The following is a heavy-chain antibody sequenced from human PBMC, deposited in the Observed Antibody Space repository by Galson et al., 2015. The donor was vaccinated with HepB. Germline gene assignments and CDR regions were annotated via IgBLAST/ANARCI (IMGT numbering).Heavy chain of an antibody. V-gene: IGHV3-30*18. Sequence: SLRLSCAASGFMFSSYGMHWVRQAPGKGLEWVAVVSYDGSNKHYADSVKGRFTTSRNNSKNTLYLQMNSLRAEDTAVYYCAKDRASSSWYSYFDCWGQGTLVTVSS. CDR2: VSYDGSNK. CDR3: AKDRASSSWYSYFDC. CDR1: GFMFSSYG. J-gene: IGHJ4*02. D-gene: IGHD6-13*01.